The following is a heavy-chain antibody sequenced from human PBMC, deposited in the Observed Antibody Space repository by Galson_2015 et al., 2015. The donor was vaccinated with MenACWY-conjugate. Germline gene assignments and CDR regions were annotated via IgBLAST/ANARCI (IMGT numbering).Heavy chain of an antibody. Sequence: SLRLSCAASGFTFGSYSMNWVRQAPGKGLEWVSSISSSSSYIYYADSVKGRFTISRDNAKNSLYLQMNSLRAEDTAVYYCARESSPLIAVAGTGAFDIWGQGTMVTVSS. D-gene: IGHD6-19*01. V-gene: IGHV3-21*01. CDR2: ISSSSSYI. CDR1: GFTFGSYS. J-gene: IGHJ3*02. CDR3: ARESSPLIAVAGTGAFDI.